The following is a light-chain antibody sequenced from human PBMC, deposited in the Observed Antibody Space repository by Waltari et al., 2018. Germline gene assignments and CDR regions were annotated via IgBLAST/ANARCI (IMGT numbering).Light chain of an antibody. CDR2: HTS. V-gene: IGKV3-20*01. J-gene: IGKJ1*01. CDR1: QGVGKY. Sequence: EIVLTQSPRPLPLSPGERATLSCRASQGVGKYLAWYQQRPGRAPRLLPYHTSIRATGIPDRFSGSGYGTDFSLTISRLEPEDFAVYYCQKYDFLPATFGQGTTVEIK. CDR3: QKYDFLPAT.